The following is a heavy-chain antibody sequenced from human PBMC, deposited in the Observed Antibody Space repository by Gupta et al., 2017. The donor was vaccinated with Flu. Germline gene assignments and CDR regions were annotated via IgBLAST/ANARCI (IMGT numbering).Heavy chain of an antibody. J-gene: IGHJ4*02. CDR2: INAGSGAT. Sequence: TTYSVHWIRQAPGKTLQWMGSINAGSGATKYSQKFQGRVTMTRDTSATTAYMELSNLTLQDTALYFCARLPVVGPSYWGQGTLVTVSS. V-gene: IGHV1-3*01. D-gene: IGHD1-26*01. CDR3: ARLPVVGPSY. CDR1: TTYS.